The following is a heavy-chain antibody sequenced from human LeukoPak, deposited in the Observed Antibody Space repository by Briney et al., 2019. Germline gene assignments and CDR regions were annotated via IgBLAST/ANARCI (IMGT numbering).Heavy chain of an antibody. CDR1: GGSISSYY. CDR2: IYYSGST. Sequence: SETLSLTCTVSGGSISSYYWSWIRQPPGKGLEWIGYIYYSGSTNYNPSLKSRVTISVDTSKNQFSLKLSSVTAADTAVYYCARLAYDSSSSLDYWGQGTLVTVSS. V-gene: IGHV4-59*08. CDR3: ARLAYDSSSSLDY. D-gene: IGHD3-22*01. J-gene: IGHJ4*02.